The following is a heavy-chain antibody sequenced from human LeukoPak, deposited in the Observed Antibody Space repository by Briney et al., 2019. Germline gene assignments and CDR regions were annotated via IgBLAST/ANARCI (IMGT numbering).Heavy chain of an antibody. CDR3: ARHRENSYESSHMGFDP. CDR1: GASISRHY. Sequence: SETLSLTCIVSGASISRHYRSWIRQSPGKGLGWIGYISASGRTNYNPALKSRVTISGDTSKNQFSLRLTSVTAADTAVYYCARHRENSYESSHMGFDPWGPGILVTVSS. J-gene: IGHJ5*02. CDR2: ISASGRT. D-gene: IGHD3-22*01. V-gene: IGHV4-4*09.